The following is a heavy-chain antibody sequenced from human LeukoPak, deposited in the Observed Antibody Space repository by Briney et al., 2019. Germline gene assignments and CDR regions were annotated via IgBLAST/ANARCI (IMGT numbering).Heavy chain of an antibody. Sequence: GASVKVSCKASGGTFSSYAISWVRQAPGQELEWMGGIIPIFGTANYAQKFQGRVTITADESTSTAYMELSSLRSEDTAVYYCARAMATITYYYYGMDVWGQGTTVTVSS. CDR1: GGTFSSYA. CDR2: IIPIFGTA. V-gene: IGHV1-69*13. D-gene: IGHD5-24*01. J-gene: IGHJ6*02. CDR3: ARAMATITYYYYGMDV.